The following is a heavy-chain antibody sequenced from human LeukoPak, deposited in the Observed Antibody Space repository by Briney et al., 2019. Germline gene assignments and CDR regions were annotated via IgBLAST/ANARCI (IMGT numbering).Heavy chain of an antibody. V-gene: IGHV3-64*01. CDR2: ISSNGGST. CDR1: GFTFSSYA. CDR3: ARDGTTMVRGVIIPSWFDP. D-gene: IGHD3-10*01. Sequence: GGSLRLSGAASGFTFSSYAMHWVRQAPGKGLEYVSAISSNGGSTYYANSVKGRFTISRDNSKNTLYLQMGSLRAEDMAVYYCARDGTTMVRGVIIPSWFDPWGQGTLVTVSS. J-gene: IGHJ5*02.